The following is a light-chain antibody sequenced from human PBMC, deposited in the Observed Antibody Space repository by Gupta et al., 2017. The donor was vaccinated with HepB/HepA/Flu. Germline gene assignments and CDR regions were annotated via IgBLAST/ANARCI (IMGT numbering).Light chain of an antibody. J-gene: IGKJ1*01. Sequence: DIQMTQSPYTLSASVGDRVTITCRASQSFRTSLAWYQQKPGKAPKLLIYKASILETGVPSRFSGSESGTEFTLTISSLQPDDFATYYCQQYISYSTFGQGTKVEIK. CDR1: QSFRTS. CDR3: QQYISYST. CDR2: KAS. V-gene: IGKV1-5*03.